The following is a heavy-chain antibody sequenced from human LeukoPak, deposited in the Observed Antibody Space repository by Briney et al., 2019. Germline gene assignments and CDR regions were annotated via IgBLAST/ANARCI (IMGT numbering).Heavy chain of an antibody. V-gene: IGHV3-48*02. D-gene: IGHD5-24*01. Sequence: GGSLRLSCAASGFTFSSYSMNWVRQAPGKRLEWISYISGTSSIIYYTPSVKGRFTISRDNGKYSLYLQMNSPRDDDTAVYFCARGTWDGDRTFDIWGQGAMVTVSS. J-gene: IGHJ3*02. CDR1: GFTFSSYS. CDR2: ISGTSSII. CDR3: ARGTWDGDRTFDI.